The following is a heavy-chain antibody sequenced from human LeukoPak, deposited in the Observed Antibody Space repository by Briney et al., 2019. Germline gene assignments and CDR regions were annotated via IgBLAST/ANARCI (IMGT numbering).Heavy chain of an antibody. CDR3: ARGYCTSSSCFARHWFDP. CDR2: IYYSGNT. J-gene: IGHJ5*02. D-gene: IGHD2-2*01. Sequence: SQTLSLTCTVSGGSISSGGYYWSWIRQHPGKGLEWIVYIYYSGNTYYNPSLKSRITISVDTSKNQFSLKLSSVTAADTAVYYCARGYCTSSSCFARHWFDPWGQGTLVTVSS. CDR1: GGSISSGGYY. V-gene: IGHV4-31*03.